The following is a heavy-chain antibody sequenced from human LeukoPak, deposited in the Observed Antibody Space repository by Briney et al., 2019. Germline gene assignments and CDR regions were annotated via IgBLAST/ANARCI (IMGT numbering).Heavy chain of an antibody. CDR1: GYTFTSYD. D-gene: IGHD3-9*01. CDR2: MNPNSGNT. CDR3: ARCPPPYYDILTGSYYFDY. J-gene: IGHJ4*02. V-gene: IGHV1-8*03. Sequence: ASVKVSCKASGYTFTSYDINWVRQATGQGLEWMGWMNPNSGNTGYAQKFQGRVTITRNTSISTAYMELRSLRSDDTAVYYCARCPPPYYDILTGSYYFDYWGQGTLVTVSS.